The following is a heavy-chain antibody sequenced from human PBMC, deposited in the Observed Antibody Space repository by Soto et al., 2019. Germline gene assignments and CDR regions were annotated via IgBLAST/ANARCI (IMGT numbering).Heavy chain of an antibody. Sequence: QVQLVESGGGVVQPGGSLRLSCAASGFTFSSYGMQWVRQSPGDGLEWVAIMAHDGSDQYYGDSVKGRFTISRANSKNTLSLQMDSLRPEDTAVYYCARSSGGSSYYPPDYWGQGTLVTVSS. V-gene: IGHV3-30*03. CDR1: GFTFSSYG. D-gene: IGHD2-15*01. J-gene: IGHJ4*02. CDR3: ARSSGGSSYYPPDY. CDR2: MAHDGSDQ.